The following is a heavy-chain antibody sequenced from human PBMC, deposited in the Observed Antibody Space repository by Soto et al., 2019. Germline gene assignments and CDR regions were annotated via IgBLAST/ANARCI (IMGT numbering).Heavy chain of an antibody. V-gene: IGHV3-48*02. CDR3: ARETYYYGSGPFNWFDP. J-gene: IGHJ5*02. Sequence: EVQLVESGGGLVQPGGSLRLSCAASGFTFSSYSMNWVRQAPGKGLEWVSYISSSSSTIYYADSVKGRFTISRDNAKNSLYLQMNSLRDEDTAVYYCARETYYYGSGPFNWFDPWGQGTLVTVSS. D-gene: IGHD3-10*01. CDR1: GFTFSSYS. CDR2: ISSSSSTI.